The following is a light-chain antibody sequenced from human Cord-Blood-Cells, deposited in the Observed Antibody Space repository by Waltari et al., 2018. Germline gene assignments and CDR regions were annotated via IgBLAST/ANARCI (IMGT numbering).Light chain of an antibody. CDR3: QQRSNWST. CDR2: DAC. J-gene: IGKJ4*01. Sequence: EIVVTQSRATLSLSPGGRATRSCRPSLRVSSYLAWYQQHPGQAPRLLVYDACNRATGITARFSGSGSGSAFTLTSSRLEAEDVAVYYRQQRSNWSTFGGGTKLEIK. CDR1: LRVSSY. V-gene: IGKV3-11*01.